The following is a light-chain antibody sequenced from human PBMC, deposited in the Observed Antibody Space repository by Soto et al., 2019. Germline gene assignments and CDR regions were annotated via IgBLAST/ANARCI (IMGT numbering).Light chain of an antibody. CDR3: QQYNNWPPWT. Sequence: EIVLTQSPCTLSLSPGERATLSCRASQSVSSSYLAWYQQNPGQAPRLLIYGASTRATGIPARFSGSGSGTEFTLTISSLQSEDFAVYYCQQYNNWPPWTFGQGTKVDIK. CDR1: QSVSSS. CDR2: GAS. J-gene: IGKJ1*01. V-gene: IGKV3-15*01.